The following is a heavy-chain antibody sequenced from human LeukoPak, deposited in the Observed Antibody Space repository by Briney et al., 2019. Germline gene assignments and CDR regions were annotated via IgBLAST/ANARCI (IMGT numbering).Heavy chain of an antibody. CDR1: GLIFRSYC. CDR2: IRRSGGST. J-gene: IGHJ4*02. V-gene: IGHV3-23*01. Sequence: GGSLSLLCGASGLIFRSYCMKWARRARGRGLEWGPAIRRSGGSTYYADSVKGRFTIPKDNSKNTRYLQMDSLKAENTALYYCAKDRFGRRRYSSSFDYWGQGTLVTVAT. CDR3: AKDRFGRRRYSSSFDY. D-gene: IGHD6-13*01.